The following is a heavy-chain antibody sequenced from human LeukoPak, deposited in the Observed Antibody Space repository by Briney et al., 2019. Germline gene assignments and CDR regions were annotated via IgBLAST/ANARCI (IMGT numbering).Heavy chain of an antibody. CDR3: AKDQHCSGGSCYFPFYSGMDV. CDR1: GFTVSSNY. Sequence: PGGSLRLSCAASGFTVSSNYMSWVRQAPGKGLEWVSVIYSGGSTYYADSVKGRFTISRDNSKNTLYLQMNSLRAEDTAVYYCAKDQHCSGGSCYFPFYSGMDVWGQGTTVTVSS. CDR2: IYSGGST. D-gene: IGHD2-15*01. J-gene: IGHJ6*02. V-gene: IGHV3-53*01.